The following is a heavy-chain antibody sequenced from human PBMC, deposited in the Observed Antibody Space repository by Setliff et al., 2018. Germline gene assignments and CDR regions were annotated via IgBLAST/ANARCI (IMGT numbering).Heavy chain of an antibody. CDR1: GYSFTKYF. Sequence: GASVKVSCKTSGYSFTKYFLHWVRQAPGQGLEWMGRVFTATDDTQFRTEFQGRVSVTRDTSMSTTYMELSGLRSDDTAVYYCARDYGASDGFDIWGQGTMVTVSS. J-gene: IGHJ3*02. CDR3: ARDYGASDGFDI. CDR2: VFTATDDT. D-gene: IGHD4-17*01. V-gene: IGHV1-2*06.